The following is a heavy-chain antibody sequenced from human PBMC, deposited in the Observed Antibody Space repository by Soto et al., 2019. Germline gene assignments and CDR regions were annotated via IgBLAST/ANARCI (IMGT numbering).Heavy chain of an antibody. J-gene: IGHJ3*02. CDR3: ARDRGYCSSTSCLDDAFDI. CDR2: IYYSGST. V-gene: IGHV4-31*03. Sequence: QVQLQESGPGLVKPSQTLSITCTVSGGSISSGGYYWSWIRQHPGKGLEWIGYIYYSGSTYYNPSLKSRVTISVDTSKNQFSLKLSSVTAADTALYYCARDRGYCSSTSCLDDAFDIWGQGTMVTVSS. D-gene: IGHD2-2*01. CDR1: GGSISSGGYY.